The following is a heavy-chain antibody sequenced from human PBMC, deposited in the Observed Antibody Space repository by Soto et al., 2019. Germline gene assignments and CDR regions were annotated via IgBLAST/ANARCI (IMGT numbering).Heavy chain of an antibody. D-gene: IGHD6-6*01. V-gene: IGHV4-34*01. CDR2: INHSGST. CDR3: ARWSIAARTYYFDY. CDR1: GGSFIGYY. J-gene: IGHJ4*02. Sequence: SETLSLTCAVYGGSFIGYYWSWIRQPPGKGLEWIGEINHSGSTNYNPSLKSRVTISVDTSKNQFSLKLSSVTAADTAVYYCARWSIAARTYYFDYWGQGTLVTVSS.